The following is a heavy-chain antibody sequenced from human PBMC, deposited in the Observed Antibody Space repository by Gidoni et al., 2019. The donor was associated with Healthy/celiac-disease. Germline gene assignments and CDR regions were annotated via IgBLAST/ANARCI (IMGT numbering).Heavy chain of an antibody. V-gene: IGHV3-48*03. CDR2: ISSSGSTI. CDR1: GFTFSSYE. J-gene: IGHJ4*02. CDR3: ARDDCVSYDRGLRPHPGLFDY. Sequence: EVQLVESGGGLVQPGGSLRLAWAACGFTFSSYEMNWVRQAPGKGLEWVSDISSSGSTIYYADSVKGRFTISRDNAKNSLYLHMNSLRAEDTAVYYCARDDCVSYDRGLRPHPGLFDYWGQGTLVTVSS. D-gene: IGHD2-21*02.